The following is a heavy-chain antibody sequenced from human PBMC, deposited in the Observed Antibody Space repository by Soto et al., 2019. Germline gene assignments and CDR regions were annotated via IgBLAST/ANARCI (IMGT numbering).Heavy chain of an antibody. CDR2: IYYSGST. CDR1: GGSISSYY. Sequence: SETLSLTCTVSGGSISSYYWSWIRQPPGKGLEWIGYIYYSGSTNYNPSLKSRVTISVDTSKNQFSLKLSSVTAADTAVYYCASGSPYYYDSSGYFDYWGQGTPVTVSS. J-gene: IGHJ4*02. V-gene: IGHV4-59*01. CDR3: ASGSPYYYDSSGYFDY. D-gene: IGHD3-22*01.